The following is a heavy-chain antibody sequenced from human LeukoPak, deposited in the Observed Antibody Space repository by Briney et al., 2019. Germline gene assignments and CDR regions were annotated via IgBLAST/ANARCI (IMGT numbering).Heavy chain of an antibody. V-gene: IGHV3-23*01. Sequence: PGGSLRLSCAASGFTFSSHGMNWVRQAPGKGLEWISGISPSADITYYADSVKGRFTISRDNSKNTVYLQMNSLRAEGTAVYYCARDMGYYDFWSGFDYWGQGTLVTVSS. CDR1: GFTFSSHG. CDR3: ARDMGYYDFWSGFDY. D-gene: IGHD3-3*01. CDR2: ISPSADIT. J-gene: IGHJ4*02.